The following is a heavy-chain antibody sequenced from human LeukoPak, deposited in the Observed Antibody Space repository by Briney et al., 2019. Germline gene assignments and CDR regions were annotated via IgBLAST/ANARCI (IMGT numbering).Heavy chain of an antibody. CDR3: ARAPHSGYDKYYFDY. Sequence: SETLSLTCTVSGGSISSGDYYWSWIRQPPGKGLEWIGYIYYSGSTYYNPSLKSRVTISVDTSKNQFSLKLSSVTAADTAVYYCARAPHSGYDKYYFDYWGQGTLVTVSS. CDR2: IYYSGST. V-gene: IGHV4-30-4*01. J-gene: IGHJ4*02. D-gene: IGHD5-12*01. CDR1: GGSISSGDYY.